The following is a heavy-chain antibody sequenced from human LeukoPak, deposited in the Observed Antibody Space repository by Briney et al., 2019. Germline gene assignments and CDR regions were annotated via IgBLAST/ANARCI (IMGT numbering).Heavy chain of an antibody. J-gene: IGHJ5*02. CDR1: GGSISSYY. CDR2: IYYSGST. Sequence: SETLSLTCTVSGGSISSYYWSWIRQPPGNGLEWIGYIYYSGSTNYNPSLKSRVTISVDTSKNQFSLKLSSVTAADTAVYYYARSISIGYYDSSGSNWFDPWSQGTLVTVSS. CDR3: ARSISIGYYDSSGSNWFDP. D-gene: IGHD3-22*01. V-gene: IGHV4-59*01.